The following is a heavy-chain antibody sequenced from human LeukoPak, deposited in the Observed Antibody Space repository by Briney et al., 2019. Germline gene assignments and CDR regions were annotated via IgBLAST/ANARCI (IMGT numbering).Heavy chain of an antibody. Sequence: PSQTLSLTCTVSGGSISSGGYYWSWIRQHPGKGLEWIGYIYYSGSTYYNPSLKSRVTISVDTSKNQFSLKLSSVTAADTAVYYCARDRGYYYDSSGPGYFDYWGQGTLVTVSS. CDR2: IYYSGST. CDR3: ARDRGYYYDSSGPGYFDY. J-gene: IGHJ4*02. CDR1: GGSISSGGYY. V-gene: IGHV4-31*03. D-gene: IGHD3-22*01.